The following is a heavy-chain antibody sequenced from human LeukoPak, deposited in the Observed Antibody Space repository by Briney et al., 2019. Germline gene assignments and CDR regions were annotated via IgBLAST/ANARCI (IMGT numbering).Heavy chain of an antibody. V-gene: IGHV3-23*01. CDR1: GFTFSSYA. CDR3: AKDLKRYSDH. Sequence: GGSLRLSCVASGFTFSSYAMSWVRQAPGKGLEWVSGISGSGGSTYYADSVKGRFTISRDNSKNTLFLQMNSLRAEDTAVYYCAKDLKRYSDHWGQGTLVTVSS. CDR2: ISGSGGST. D-gene: IGHD3-16*01. J-gene: IGHJ4*02.